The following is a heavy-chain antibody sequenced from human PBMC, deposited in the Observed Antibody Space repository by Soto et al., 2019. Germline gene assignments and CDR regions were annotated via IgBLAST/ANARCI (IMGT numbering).Heavy chain of an antibody. Sequence: QVQLVQSGAEVKKPGASVKVSCKASGYTFTSYGISWVRQAPGQGLEWRGWISAYNGNTNYAQKLQGRVTMTTDTSTSTDYMELRSLRSDDTVVYYCGRDLRPYRSSSPDYWGQGTLVTVSS. CDR2: ISAYNGNT. J-gene: IGHJ4*02. V-gene: IGHV1-18*01. D-gene: IGHD6-6*01. CDR3: GRDLRPYRSSSPDY. CDR1: GYTFTSYG.